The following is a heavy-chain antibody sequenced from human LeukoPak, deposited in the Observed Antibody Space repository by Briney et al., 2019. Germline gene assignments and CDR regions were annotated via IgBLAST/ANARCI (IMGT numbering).Heavy chain of an antibody. CDR2: TYYSGST. CDR3: ARSAATTPAYYCYYMDV. J-gene: IGHJ6*03. V-gene: IGHV4-39*07. CDR1: GGSISSSDYY. D-gene: IGHD6-25*01. Sequence: PSETLSLTCAVSGGSISSSDYYWGWFRQSPGKGLAWIATTYYSGSTYYNPSLESRVTISIDTSKNQFSLQLTSVTAADTAVYHCARSAATTPAYYCYYMDVWGKGTTVTVSS.